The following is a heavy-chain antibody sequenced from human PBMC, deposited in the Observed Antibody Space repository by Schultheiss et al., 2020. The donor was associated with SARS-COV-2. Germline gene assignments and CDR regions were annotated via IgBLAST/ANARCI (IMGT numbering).Heavy chain of an antibody. J-gene: IGHJ4*02. CDR3: ARRVPAAIYFDY. V-gene: IGHV3-30*03. Sequence: SCAASGFTFSSYSMNWVRQAPGKGLEWVAVISYDGSNKYYADSVKGRFTISRDNSKNTLYLQMNSLRAEDTAVYYCARRVPAAIYFDYWGQGTLVTVSS. CDR1: GFTFSSYS. D-gene: IGHD2-2*01. CDR2: ISYDGSNK.